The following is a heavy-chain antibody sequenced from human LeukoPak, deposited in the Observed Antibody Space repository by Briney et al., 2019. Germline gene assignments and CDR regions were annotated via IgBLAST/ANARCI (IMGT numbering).Heavy chain of an antibody. Sequence: GGPLRLSCAASGFSLTGYWMQGLRQPPEKGLVWVSSVNSDGKSANYAASVKGRLTISRDNAKSTLYLQMDGLTPDDTAVYFCVRGHWAVLLDYWGQGALVTVSS. CDR2: VNSDGKSA. CDR3: VRGHWAVLLDY. V-gene: IGHV3-74*01. CDR1: GFSLTGYW. D-gene: IGHD7-27*01. J-gene: IGHJ4*02.